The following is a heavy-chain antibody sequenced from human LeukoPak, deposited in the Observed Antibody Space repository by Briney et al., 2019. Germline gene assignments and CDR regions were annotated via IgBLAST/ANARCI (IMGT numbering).Heavy chain of an antibody. Sequence: ASVKVSCKTSGYSFTGYYIHWVRQAPGQGLEWMGRINPNSGVPNYGQKFQGTVTMTRDTSISTAYLELSNLRSDDTAAYYCVRGYSYGFYFDYWGQGSLVTVSS. V-gene: IGHV1-2*06. CDR3: VRGYSYGFYFDY. CDR1: GYSFTGYY. D-gene: IGHD5-18*01. CDR2: INPNSGVP. J-gene: IGHJ4*02.